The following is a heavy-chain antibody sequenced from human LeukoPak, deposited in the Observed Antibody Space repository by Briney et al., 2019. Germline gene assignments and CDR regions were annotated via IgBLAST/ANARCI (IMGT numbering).Heavy chain of an antibody. CDR1: GYTFTSHG. J-gene: IGHJ5*02. D-gene: IGHD6-19*01. CDR2: ISAYNGDT. Sequence: GASVKVSRKASGYTFTSHGISWVRQAPGQGLEWMGWISAYNGDTKYAQNLQGRVTLTTYTSTTTAYLELRSLRSDDTAVYYCARDPSNTSGWKTWFDPWGQGTLVTVS. CDR3: ARDPSNTSGWKTWFDP. V-gene: IGHV1-18*01.